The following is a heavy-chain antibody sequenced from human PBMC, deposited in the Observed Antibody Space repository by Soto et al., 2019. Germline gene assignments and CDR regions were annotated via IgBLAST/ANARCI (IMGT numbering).Heavy chain of an antibody. D-gene: IGHD5-12*01. CDR2: TYYRSKWYN. CDR3: ARDGKWLRLGYYYYGMDV. Sequence: SQTLSLTCAISGDNVSSNSAAWNWIRQSPSRGLEWLGRTYYRSKWYNDYAVSVKSRITINPDTSKNQFSLQLNSVTPEDTAVYYCARDGKWLRLGYYYYGMDVWCQGTTVTVSS. V-gene: IGHV6-1*01. CDR1: GDNVSSNSAA. J-gene: IGHJ6*02.